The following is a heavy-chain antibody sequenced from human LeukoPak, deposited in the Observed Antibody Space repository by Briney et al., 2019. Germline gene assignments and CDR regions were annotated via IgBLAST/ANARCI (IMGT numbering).Heavy chain of an antibody. CDR3: AKGQTALYYYYYMDV. V-gene: IGHV3-23*01. Sequence: GGSLRLSCAASGFTFSSYAMSWVRQAPGKGLEWVSAISGSGGSTYYADSVKGRFTISRDDSKNTLYLQMNSLRAEDTAVYYCAKGQTALYYYYYMDVWSKGTTVTVSS. J-gene: IGHJ6*03. CDR2: ISGSGGST. CDR1: GFTFSSYA.